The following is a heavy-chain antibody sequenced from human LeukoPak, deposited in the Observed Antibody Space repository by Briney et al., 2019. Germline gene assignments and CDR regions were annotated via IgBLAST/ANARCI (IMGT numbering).Heavy chain of an antibody. J-gene: IGHJ3*02. CDR3: ARHLENCSGGSCLPDAFDI. D-gene: IGHD2-15*01. V-gene: IGHV4-39*01. CDR2: IYYSGST. CDR1: GGSISSSSYY. Sequence: KPSETLSLTCTVSGGSISSSSYYWGWIRQPPGKGLEWIGNIYYSGSTYYNPSLKSRVTISVDTSKNQFSLKLSSVTAADTAVYYCARHLENCSGGSCLPDAFDIWGQGTMVTVSS.